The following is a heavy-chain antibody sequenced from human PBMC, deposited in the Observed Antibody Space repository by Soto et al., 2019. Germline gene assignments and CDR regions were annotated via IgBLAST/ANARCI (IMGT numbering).Heavy chain of an antibody. Sequence: QVQLEQSGAEVKKAGSSVKVSCKAFGGSVNSHAISWVRQAPGQGLEWMGGIIPMFGTPTYAQRFQAGVTISADESTSTVYLDLSSLRSEDTAMYYCARSRNVAEFNDYGGNYHGLDIGGQGTRVTVSS. V-gene: IGHV1-69*01. CDR3: ARSRNVAEFNDYGGNYHGLDI. CDR1: GGSVNSHA. D-gene: IGHD4-17*01. CDR2: IIPMFGTP. J-gene: IGHJ3*02.